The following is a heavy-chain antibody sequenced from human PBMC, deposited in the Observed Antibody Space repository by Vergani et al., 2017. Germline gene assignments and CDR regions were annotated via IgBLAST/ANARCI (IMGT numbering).Heavy chain of an antibody. V-gene: IGHV1-69*12. CDR2: IIPIFGTA. CDR3: AGDPVWESFRAPHFDY. D-gene: IGHD3-16*02. J-gene: IGHJ4*02. CDR1: GGTFSSYA. Sequence: QVQLVQSGAEVKKPGSSVKVSCKASGGTFSSYAISWVRQAPGQGLEWMGGIIPIFGTANYAQKFQGRVTITADESTSTAYMELRSLRSEDTAVYYCAGDPVWESFRAPHFDYWGQGTLVTVSS.